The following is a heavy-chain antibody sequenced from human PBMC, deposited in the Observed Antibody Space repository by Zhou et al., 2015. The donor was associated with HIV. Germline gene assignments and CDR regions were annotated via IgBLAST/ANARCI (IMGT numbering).Heavy chain of an antibody. Sequence: LMQSGTEVTKPGSSVKVSCKASGGTFSSYGISWVRQAPGQGLEWMGWISAYNGNTNYAQKLQGRVTMTTDTSTSTAYMELRSLRSDDTAVYYCARTVGIAVAGTIDYWGQGTLVTVSS. CDR2: ISAYNGNT. D-gene: IGHD6-19*01. CDR1: GGTFSSYG. V-gene: IGHV1-18*01. J-gene: IGHJ4*02. CDR3: ARTVGIAVAGTIDY.